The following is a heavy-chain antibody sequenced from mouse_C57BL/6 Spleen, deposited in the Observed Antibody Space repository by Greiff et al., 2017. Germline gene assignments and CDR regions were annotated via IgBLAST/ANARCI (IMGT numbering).Heavy chain of an antibody. Sequence: EVKLEESGPGLVKPSQSLSLTCSVTGYSITSGYYWNWIRQFPGNKLEWMGYISYDGSNNYNPSLKNRISITRDTSKNQFFLKLNSVTTEDTATYYCARDREDYDIAYWGQGTLVTVSA. D-gene: IGHD2-4*01. V-gene: IGHV3-6*01. CDR3: ARDREDYDIAY. CDR2: ISYDGSN. CDR1: GYSITSGYY. J-gene: IGHJ3*01.